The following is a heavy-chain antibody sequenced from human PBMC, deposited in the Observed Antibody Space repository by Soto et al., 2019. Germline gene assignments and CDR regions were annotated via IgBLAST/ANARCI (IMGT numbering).Heavy chain of an antibody. CDR3: AHSRCGGDCLQSYSSHYYYGMDV. Sequence: QITLKESGPSLVKPTQTLTLTCTFSGFPLSTGGVGVGWIRQPPGKALEWLALIYWDDDKRYSPSLRSRLTVTNDTSKNQVVLTMTNMDPVDTATYYCAHSRCGGDCLQSYSSHYYYGMDVWGQGTTVTVSS. CDR1: GFPLSTGGVG. D-gene: IGHD2-21*02. J-gene: IGHJ6*02. V-gene: IGHV2-5*02. CDR2: IYWDDDK.